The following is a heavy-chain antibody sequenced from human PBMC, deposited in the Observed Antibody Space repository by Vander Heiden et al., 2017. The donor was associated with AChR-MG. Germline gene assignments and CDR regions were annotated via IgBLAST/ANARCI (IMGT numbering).Heavy chain of an antibody. D-gene: IGHD3-3*01. J-gene: IGHJ4*01. Sequence: EVQPVASGGGLVKPGGSLGISCAGSGFTSSSYSMNWVRQAQGKGLEWVSYISSSSSYIYYADSVKGRFTISRDNAKNSLYLQMNSLRAEDTAVYYCARDLEWRGGSFDYWGIEPWSPSPQ. CDR1: GFTSSSYS. V-gene: IGHV3-21*01. CDR3: ARDLEWRGGSFDY. CDR2: ISSSSSYI.